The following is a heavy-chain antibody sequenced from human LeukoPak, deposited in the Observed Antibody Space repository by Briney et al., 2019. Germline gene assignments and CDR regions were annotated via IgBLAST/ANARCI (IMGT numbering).Heavy chain of an antibody. J-gene: IGHJ4*02. CDR2: IRSKTAGGTT. Sequence: KSGGSLRLSCAASGFTFSNIWMTWLRQAPGKGLEWVGRIRSKTAGGTTDYGAPVKGRFTVSRDDSKDTLYLQMNSLKTDDTAVYYCTTGVYSYGNFDYWGQGTLVTVSS. CDR1: GFTFSNIW. V-gene: IGHV3-15*01. CDR3: TTGVYSYGNFDY. D-gene: IGHD5-18*01.